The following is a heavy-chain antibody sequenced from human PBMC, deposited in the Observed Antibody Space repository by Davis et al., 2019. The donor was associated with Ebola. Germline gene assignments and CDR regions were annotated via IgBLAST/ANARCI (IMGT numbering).Heavy chain of an antibody. CDR2: INPNSGGT. J-gene: IGHJ4*02. CDR1: GYTFTGYY. D-gene: IGHD3-16*02. V-gene: IGHV1-2*02. CDR3: ARGVYDYIWGSYRPYSKYYFDY. Sequence: AASVKVSCKASGYTFTGYYMHWVRQAPGQGLEWMGWINPNSGGTNYAQKFQGRVTMTRNTSISTAYMELSSLRSEDTAVYYCARGVYDYIWGSYRPYSKYYFDYWGQGTLVTVSS.